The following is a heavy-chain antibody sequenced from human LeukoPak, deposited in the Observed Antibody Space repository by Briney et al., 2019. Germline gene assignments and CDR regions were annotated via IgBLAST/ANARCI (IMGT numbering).Heavy chain of an antibody. CDR2: ISSSGSTI. CDR1: GFTSSDYY. D-gene: IGHD3-3*01. J-gene: IGHJ4*02. CDR3: ARGEGILRFSPICDY. Sequence: GGSLRLSCAASGFTSSDYYMSWIRQAPGKGLEWVSYISSSGSTIYYADSVKGRFTISRDNAKNSLYLQMNSLRAEDTAVYYCARGEGILRFSPICDYWGQGTLVTVSS. V-gene: IGHV3-11*04.